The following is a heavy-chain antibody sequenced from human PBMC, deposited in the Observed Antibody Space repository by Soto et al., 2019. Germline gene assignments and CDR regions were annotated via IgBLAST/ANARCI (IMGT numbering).Heavy chain of an antibody. Sequence: GGSLRLSCAASGFTFSSYCMSWVRQAPGKGLEWVANIKQDGSEKYYVDSVKGRFTISRDNAKNSLYLQMNSLRAEDTAVYYCARATSGRDAFDIWGQGTMVTVSS. CDR2: IKQDGSEK. CDR3: ARATSGRDAFDI. CDR1: GFTFSSYC. V-gene: IGHV3-7*03. D-gene: IGHD3-10*01. J-gene: IGHJ3*02.